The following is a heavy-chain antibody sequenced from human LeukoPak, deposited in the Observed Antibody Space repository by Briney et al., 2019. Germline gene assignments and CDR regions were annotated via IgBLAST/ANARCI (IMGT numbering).Heavy chain of an antibody. Sequence: GGSLRLSCAASGLSVGDAWMSWVRQAPGKGLEYVGRIKSKVDGGATDYAASVKGRFTISRDDSRNTLYLQMNSLSTEDTGVYYCTGPPVWGQGTLVIVSS. V-gene: IGHV3-15*01. CDR3: TGPPV. CDR1: GLSVGDAW. CDR2: IKSKVDGGAT. J-gene: IGHJ4*02.